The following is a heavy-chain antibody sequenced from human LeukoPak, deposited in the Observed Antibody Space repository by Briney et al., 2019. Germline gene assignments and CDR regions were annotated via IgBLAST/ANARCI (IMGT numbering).Heavy chain of an antibody. CDR3: ARDIISPGFGELFHDD. V-gene: IGHV3-23*01. CDR2: ISGSGGST. CDR1: GFTFSCYG. J-gene: IGHJ4*02. D-gene: IGHD3-10*01. Sequence: PGGSLTLSCAASGFTFSCYGMSWVRQAPGKGLEWVCGISGSGGSTYDADSVKGRFTISRDNSKNTLYLQMNSLRAEDTAVYYCARDIISPGFGELFHDDWGQGTLVTVSS.